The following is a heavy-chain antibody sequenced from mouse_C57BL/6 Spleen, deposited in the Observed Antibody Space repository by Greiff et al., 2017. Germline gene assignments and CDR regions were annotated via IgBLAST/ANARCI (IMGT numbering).Heavy chain of an antibody. V-gene: IGHV1-82*01. CDR1: GYAFSSSW. J-gene: IGHJ4*01. CDR2: IDPGDGDT. CDR3: ARDGARGYAMDY. Sequence: QVQLQQSGPELVKPGASVKISCKASGYAFSSSWMNWVKQRPGKGLEWIGRIDPGDGDTNYNGKFKGKATLTADKSSSTAYMQLSSLTSEDSAVYFCARDGARGYAMDYWGQGTSVTVSS.